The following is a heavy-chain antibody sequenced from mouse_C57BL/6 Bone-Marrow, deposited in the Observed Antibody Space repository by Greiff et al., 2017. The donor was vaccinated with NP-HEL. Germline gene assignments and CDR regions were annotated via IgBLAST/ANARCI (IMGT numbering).Heavy chain of an antibody. Sequence: EVQLVESEGGLVQLGSSMKLSCTASGFTFSDYYMAWVRQVPEKGLEWVANINYDGSSTYYLDSLKSRFIISRDNAKNILYLQMSSLKSEDTATYYCAREGYGGSSGYFDVWGTGTTVTVSS. D-gene: IGHD1-1*01. CDR2: INYDGSST. J-gene: IGHJ1*03. CDR3: AREGYGGSSGYFDV. V-gene: IGHV5-16*01. CDR1: GFTFSDYY.